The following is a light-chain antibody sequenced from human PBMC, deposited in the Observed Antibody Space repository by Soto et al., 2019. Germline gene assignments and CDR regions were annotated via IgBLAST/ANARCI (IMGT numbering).Light chain of an antibody. CDR3: MQALRTPYT. J-gene: IGKJ2*01. CDR1: QSLLHSNGYNY. V-gene: IGKV2-28*01. CDR2: LGS. Sequence: DIVMTQSPLSLPVTPGEPASISCRSSQSLLHSNGYNYLDWYPQKPGQSPQLLIYLGSNRASGVPDRLSGSGSATDFTLKISRVEAEDVGVYYCMQALRTPYTFGQGTKLEIK.